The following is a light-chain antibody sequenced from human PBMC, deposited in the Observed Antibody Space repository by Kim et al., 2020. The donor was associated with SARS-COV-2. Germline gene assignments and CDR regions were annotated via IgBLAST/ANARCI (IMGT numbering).Light chain of an antibody. CDR3: QAWYSDTSV. Sequence: SYELTQPPSVSVSPGQTASITCSGDKLGDKYSCWYQQKPGQSPLLLIYQVNKLPTGLPEPFPGSTSGNTATLTISGTQAMDEAYYSFQAWYSDTSVFG. V-gene: IGLV3-1*01. CDR2: QVN. CDR1: KLGDKY. J-gene: IGLJ3*02.